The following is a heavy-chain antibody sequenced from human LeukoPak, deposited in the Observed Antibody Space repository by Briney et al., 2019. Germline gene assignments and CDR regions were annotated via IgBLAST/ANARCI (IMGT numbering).Heavy chain of an antibody. CDR1: GFTFSSYA. V-gene: IGHV3-23*01. CDR2: ISGSAYST. CDR3: ARNTSGFKLGDAFDV. Sequence: GGSLRLSCAASGFTFSSYAMTWVRQAPGRGLEWISAISGSAYSTSYADSVKGRFTISRDNSKNTLYLQMNSLRAEDTAIYYCARNTSGFKLGDAFDVWGQGTMVTVSS. D-gene: IGHD3-22*01. J-gene: IGHJ3*01.